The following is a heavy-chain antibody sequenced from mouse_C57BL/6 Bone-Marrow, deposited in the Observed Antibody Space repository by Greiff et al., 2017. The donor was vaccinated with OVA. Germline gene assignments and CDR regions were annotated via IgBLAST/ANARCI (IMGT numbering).Heavy chain of an antibody. Sequence: VQLQQSGAELAKPGASVKLSCKASGYTFTSYWMHWVKQRPGQGLEWIGYINPSSGYTKYNQKFKDKATLTADKSSRTAYMQLSSLTYEDSAVYYCARAGAMDYWGQGTSVTVSS. CDR3: ARAGAMDY. CDR2: INPSSGYT. V-gene: IGHV1-7*01. J-gene: IGHJ4*01. CDR1: GYTFTSYW.